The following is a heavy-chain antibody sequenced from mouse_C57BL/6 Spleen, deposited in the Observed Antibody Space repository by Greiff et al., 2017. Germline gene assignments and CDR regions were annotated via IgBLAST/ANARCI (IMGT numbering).Heavy chain of an antibody. CDR1: GYTFTSYW. J-gene: IGHJ2*01. D-gene: IGHD1-1*01. V-gene: IGHV1-64*01. CDR2: IHPNSGST. Sequence: QVQLQQPGAELVKPGASVKLSYKASGYTFTSYWMHWVKQRPGQGLEWIGMIHPNSGSTNYNEKFKSKATLTVDKSSSTAYMQLSSLTSEDSAVYYCARSDYGSQYYFDYWGQGTTLTVSS. CDR3: ARSDYGSQYYFDY.